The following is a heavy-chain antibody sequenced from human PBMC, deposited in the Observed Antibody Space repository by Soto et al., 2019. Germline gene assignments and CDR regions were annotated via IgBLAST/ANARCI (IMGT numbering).Heavy chain of an antibody. CDR1: GYTFTGYY. CDR2: INPNSGGT. J-gene: IGHJ4*02. D-gene: IGHD3-3*01. V-gene: IGHV1-2*04. Sequence: ASVKVSCKASGYTFTGYYMHWVRQAPGQGLEWMGWINPNSGGTNYAQKFQGWVTMTRDPSISTAYMELSRLRSDDTAVYYCARSPPYYDFWSGSTTFDYWGQGTLVTVSS. CDR3: ARSPPYYDFWSGSTTFDY.